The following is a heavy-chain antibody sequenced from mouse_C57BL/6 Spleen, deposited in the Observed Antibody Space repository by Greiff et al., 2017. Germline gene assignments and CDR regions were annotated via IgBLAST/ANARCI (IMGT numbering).Heavy chain of an antibody. Sequence: VQLKQSGPELVKPGASVKISCKASGYTFTDYYMNWVKQSHGKSLEWIGDINPNNGGTSYNQKFKGKATLTVDKSSSTAYMELRSLTSEDSAVYYCARSALNWDVAGFDYWGQGTTLTVSS. V-gene: IGHV1-26*01. J-gene: IGHJ2*01. D-gene: IGHD4-1*01. CDR3: ARSALNWDVAGFDY. CDR1: GYTFTDYY. CDR2: INPNNGGT.